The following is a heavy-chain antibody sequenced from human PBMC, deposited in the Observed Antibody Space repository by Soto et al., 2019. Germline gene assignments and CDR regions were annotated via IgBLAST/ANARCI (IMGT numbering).Heavy chain of an antibody. D-gene: IGHD2-2*03. CDR1: GFTFSSYA. J-gene: IGHJ5*02. CDR3: VQAGECSSNDCSYNWFDT. V-gene: IGHV3-23*01. Sequence: GGSLRLSCAASGFTFSSYAMSWICQAPGKGLEWVSTISGSGGSTYYADSVRGRFTISRDNSKNTLYLQMNSLRAEDTAVYYCVQAGECSSNDCSYNWFDTWGQGTLVTVSS. CDR2: ISGSGGST.